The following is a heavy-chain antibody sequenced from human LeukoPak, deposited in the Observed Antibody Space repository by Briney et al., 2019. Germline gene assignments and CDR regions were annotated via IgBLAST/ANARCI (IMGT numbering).Heavy chain of an antibody. V-gene: IGHV1-46*01. J-gene: IGHJ4*02. CDR3: ARVDLLTGYYFFDY. Sequence: ASVKVSCKASGYTFSNYYIHWVRQAPGQGLEWMGIINPSGGSTTYAQKFQGRVTMTRDMSTSTVYMELISLRSEDTAVYYCARVDLLTGYYFFDYWGQGTLVTVSS. D-gene: IGHD3-9*01. CDR1: GYTFSNYY. CDR2: INPSGGST.